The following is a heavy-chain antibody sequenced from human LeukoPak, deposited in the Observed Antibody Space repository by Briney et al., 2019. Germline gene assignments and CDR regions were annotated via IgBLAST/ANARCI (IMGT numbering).Heavy chain of an antibody. D-gene: IGHD3-22*01. CDR1: GYTFTAYY. CDR3: ARRCDTSSYYTYYFDY. V-gene: IGHV1-2*02. J-gene: IGHJ4*02. Sequence: GASVKVSCKASGYTFTAYYIHWVRQAAGQGLEWRGLINPNSGGTNYAQKFQGRVTMTRDTSISTAYMELSRLRSDDTALYFCARRCDTSSYYTYYFDYWGQGTLVTASS. CDR2: INPNSGGT.